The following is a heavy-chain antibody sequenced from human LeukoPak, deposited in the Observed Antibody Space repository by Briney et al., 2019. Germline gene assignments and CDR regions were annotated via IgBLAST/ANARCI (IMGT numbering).Heavy chain of an antibody. CDR1: GSSVSNHW. CDR3: ASGAATGFDY. D-gene: IGHD2-15*01. Sequence: SETLSLTCTVSGSSVSNHWWIWIRQPAGKGLEWIGRISSRGYANYNPSLKSRVAMSVDTSKNQFSLKLSSVTAADTAVYYCASGAATGFDYWGQGTLVTVSS. V-gene: IGHV4-4*07. CDR2: ISSRGYA. J-gene: IGHJ4*02.